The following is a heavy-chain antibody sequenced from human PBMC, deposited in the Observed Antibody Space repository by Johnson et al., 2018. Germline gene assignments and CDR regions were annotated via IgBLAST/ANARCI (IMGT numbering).Heavy chain of an antibody. CDR2: ISYRGGS. CDR1: GGSINSYY. J-gene: IGHJ3*02. V-gene: IGHV4-59*01. Sequence: QVQLQESGPGLVKPSETLSLTCTVSGGSINSYYWSWIRQPPGKGLAWIGYISYRGGSNYNPSLKSRVTISVDTSKNQFSLRLSSVTAADTALYYCAGGHPYDAFGIWGQGTMVTVSS. CDR3: AGGHPYDAFGI. D-gene: IGHD6-25*01.